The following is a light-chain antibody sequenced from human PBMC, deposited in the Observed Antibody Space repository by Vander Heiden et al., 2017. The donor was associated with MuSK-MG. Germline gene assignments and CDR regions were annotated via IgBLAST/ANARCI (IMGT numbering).Light chain of an antibody. J-gene: IGKJ2*02. CDR1: QSISSY. CDR2: AAS. V-gene: IGKV1-39*01. CDR3: QQCDSTSCT. Sequence: DIQMTQSPSSLSASVGDRVTITCRASQSISSYLNWYQQKPGKAPKLLIYAASSLQSGVPSRFSGSGSGTDFTLTISRLQPEDFATYYCQQCDSTSCTFGQGTKMEIK.